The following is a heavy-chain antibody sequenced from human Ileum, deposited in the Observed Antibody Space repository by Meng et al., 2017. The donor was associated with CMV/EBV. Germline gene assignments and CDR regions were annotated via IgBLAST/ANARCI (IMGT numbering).Heavy chain of an antibody. Sequence: GGFLRLSCTASGFTFSTYDFHWARQPTGKGLEWVSSIGTVDDTYSIDSVKGRFIISREDAKNSVYLQMNDLRDGDTGLYYCARARSPTHFDYWGQGALVTVSS. V-gene: IGHV3-13*01. CDR3: ARARSPTHFDY. CDR1: GFTFSTYD. CDR2: IGTVDDT. J-gene: IGHJ4*02.